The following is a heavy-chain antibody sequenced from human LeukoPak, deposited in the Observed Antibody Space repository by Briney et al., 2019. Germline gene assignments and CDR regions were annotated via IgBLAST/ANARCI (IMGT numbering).Heavy chain of an antibody. CDR2: IIPILGIA. CDR1: GGTFSSYA. V-gene: IGHV1-69*04. CDR3: ARDRYDFWSGPTHYYYYYGTDV. D-gene: IGHD3-3*01. J-gene: IGHJ6*02. Sequence: ASVKVSCKASGGTFSSYAISWVRQAPGQGLEWMGRIIPILGIANYAQKFQGRVTITADKSTSTAYMELSSLRSEDTAVYYCARDRYDFWSGPTHYYYYYGTDVWGQGTTVTVSS.